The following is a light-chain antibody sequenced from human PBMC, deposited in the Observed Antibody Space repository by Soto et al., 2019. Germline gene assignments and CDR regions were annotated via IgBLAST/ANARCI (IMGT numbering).Light chain of an antibody. CDR1: QSVRTN. J-gene: IGKJ5*01. CDR3: QQYGSSPQIT. CDR2: GAS. Sequence: EVVLTQSPATLSVSAGGTVTLSCRASQSVRTNVAWYQQIPGQAPRLLVYGASNRATGISDRFSGSGSGTEFALTISRLEPEDFAVYYCQQYGSSPQITFGQGTRLEIK. V-gene: IGKV3-20*01.